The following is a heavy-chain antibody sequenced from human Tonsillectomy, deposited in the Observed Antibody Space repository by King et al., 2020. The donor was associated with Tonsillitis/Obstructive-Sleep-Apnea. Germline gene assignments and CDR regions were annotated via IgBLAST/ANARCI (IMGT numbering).Heavy chain of an antibody. J-gene: IGHJ4*02. CDR2: ISWNSGSI. CDR3: AKDEEYSSSANFDY. Sequence: QLVESGGGLVQPGRSLRLSCAASGFTFDDYAMHWVRQAPGKGLEWVSGISWNSGSIGYADSVKGRFTMSRDNAKNSLYLQMNSLRAEDTALYYCAKDEEYSSSANFDYWGQGTLVTVSS. CDR1: GFTFDDYA. D-gene: IGHD6-6*01. V-gene: IGHV3-9*01.